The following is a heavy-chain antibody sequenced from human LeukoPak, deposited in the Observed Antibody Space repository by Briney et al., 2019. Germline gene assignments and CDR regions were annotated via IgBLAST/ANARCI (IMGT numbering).Heavy chain of an antibody. D-gene: IGHD3-22*01. V-gene: IGHV1-2*02. CDR3: ARDVQYYYDSSGYDAFDI. Sequence: ASVKVSCKASGYTFTGYYMHWVRQAPGQGLEWMGWINPNSGGTNYAQKLQGRVTMTADTSTSTAYMELRSLRSDDTAVYYCARDVQYYYDSSGYDAFDIWGQGTMVTVSS. CDR2: INPNSGGT. J-gene: IGHJ3*02. CDR1: GYTFTGYY.